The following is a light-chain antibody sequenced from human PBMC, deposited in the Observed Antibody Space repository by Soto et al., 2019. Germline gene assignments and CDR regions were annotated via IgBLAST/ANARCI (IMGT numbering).Light chain of an antibody. CDR1: QDVGSW. CDR2: GAF. J-gene: IGKJ5*01. V-gene: IGKV1-12*01. Sequence: DIQMTQSPSSVSASIGDRVTITCRASQDVGSWLAWYQQKPGKAPDLLIYGAFILQDGVPSRFYGSGSGTDFTLTISGLQPEDFATYYCLQGGSFPITFGQGTRLEI. CDR3: LQGGSFPIT.